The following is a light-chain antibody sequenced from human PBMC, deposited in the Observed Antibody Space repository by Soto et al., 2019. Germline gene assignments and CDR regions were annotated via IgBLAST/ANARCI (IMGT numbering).Light chain of an antibody. V-gene: IGKV3-20*01. Sequence: DIALTQSPGTLSLSPGETATLSCRASRGGGGNYLAWYQQRPGQPPRLLIYDASNRATGVPDRFTGSGSGTDFTLTISRLEPEDCAVYYCQQYGTASLTFGGGTRVDIK. CDR2: DAS. J-gene: IGKJ4*01. CDR3: QQYGTASLT. CDR1: RGGGGNY.